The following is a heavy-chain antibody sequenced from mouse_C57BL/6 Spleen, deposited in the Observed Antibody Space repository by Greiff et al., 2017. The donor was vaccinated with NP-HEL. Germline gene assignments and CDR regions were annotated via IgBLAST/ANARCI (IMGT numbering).Heavy chain of an antibody. D-gene: IGHD1-1*01. J-gene: IGHJ4*01. V-gene: IGHV1-4*01. Sequence: QVHVKQSGAELARPGASVKMSCKASGYTFTSYTMHWVKQRPGQGLEWIGYINPSSGYTKYNQKFKDKATLTADKSSSTAYMQLSSLTSEDSAVYYCAREGAYYGSSPYYYAMDYWGQGTSVTVSS. CDR1: GYTFTSYT. CDR2: INPSSGYT. CDR3: AREGAYYGSSPYYYAMDY.